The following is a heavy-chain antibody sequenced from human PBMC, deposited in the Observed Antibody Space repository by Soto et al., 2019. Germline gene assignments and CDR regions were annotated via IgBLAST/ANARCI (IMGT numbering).Heavy chain of an antibody. CDR1: GGSVDSGTYY. J-gene: IGHJ6*02. CDR2: IHNSVNT. V-gene: IGHV4-61*01. D-gene: IGHD3-3*01. CDR3: AGDYSVTEMCGVVINCAMDV. Sequence: QVQVQESGPGLVRPSETLSLTCTVSGGSVDSGTYYCTWVRQPPGKRLEWIGYIHNSVNTNYNPSPKSRATISLGNSTNQSSLRLSSVTVADSAVYHCAGDYSVTEMCGVVINCAMDVWGQGTKVTVSS.